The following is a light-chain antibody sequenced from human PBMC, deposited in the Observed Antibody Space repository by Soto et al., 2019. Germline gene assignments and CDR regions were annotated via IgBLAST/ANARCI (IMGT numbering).Light chain of an antibody. CDR3: QQRSNWPLT. CDR1: QSVSSF. Sequence: EIVLTQSPATLSLSPGERATLSCRASQSVSSFLAWYQQKPGQAPRLLIYDASNRAPGIPARFSGSGSGTDFTLTISGLEPEDFAVYYCQQRSNWPLTFGGGTKVEIK. V-gene: IGKV3-11*01. J-gene: IGKJ4*01. CDR2: DAS.